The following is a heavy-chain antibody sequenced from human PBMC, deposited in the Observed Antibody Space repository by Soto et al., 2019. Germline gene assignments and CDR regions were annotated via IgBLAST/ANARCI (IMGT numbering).Heavy chain of an antibody. CDR1: GFTFSNYA. J-gene: IGHJ6*02. CDR3: ARDRYSYYDFWSGSLPYYYFGMDV. CDR2: IKQDGSEK. D-gene: IGHD3-3*01. Sequence: PGGSLRLSCAASGFTFSNYAVTWVRQAPGKGLEWVANIKQDGSEKYYVDSVKGRFTISRDNAKNSLYLQMNSLRAEDTAVYYCARDRYSYYDFWSGSLPYYYFGMDVWGQGTTVTVSS. V-gene: IGHV3-7*01.